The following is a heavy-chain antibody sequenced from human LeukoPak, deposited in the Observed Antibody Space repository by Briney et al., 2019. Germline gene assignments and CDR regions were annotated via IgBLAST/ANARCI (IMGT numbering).Heavy chain of an antibody. Sequence: SETLSLTCTVSGGSISSGSYYWSWIRQPAGKGLEWIGRIYTSGSTNYNPSLKSRVTISVNTSKNQFSLKLSSVTAADTAVYYCARVWRELTPLAGLDWGQGTLVTVSS. J-gene: IGHJ4*02. V-gene: IGHV4-61*02. D-gene: IGHD1-26*01. CDR2: IYTSGST. CDR1: GGSISSGSYY. CDR3: ARVWRELTPLAGLD.